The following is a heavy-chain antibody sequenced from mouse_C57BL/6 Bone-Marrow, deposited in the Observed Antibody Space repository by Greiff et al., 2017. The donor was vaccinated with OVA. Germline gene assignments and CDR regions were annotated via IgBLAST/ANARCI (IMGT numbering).Heavy chain of an antibody. CDR1: GSSLTSYG. V-gene: IGHV2-9*01. J-gene: IGHJ3*01. CDR3: AEHAVYSPVAY. D-gene: IGHD2-12*01. CDR2: IWGGGST. Sequence: VKLMESGPGLVAPSQCLSITCTVSGSSLTSYGVDWVRQPPGKGLEWLGVIWGGGSTNYNSATMSRLSISKDNSKSHVYLRMISLQADDTDMYYCAEHAVYSPVAYGGQGTRVTVSA.